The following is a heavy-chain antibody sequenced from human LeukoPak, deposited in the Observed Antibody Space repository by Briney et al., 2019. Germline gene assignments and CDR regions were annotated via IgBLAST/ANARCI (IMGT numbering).Heavy chain of an antibody. CDR3: ARRYSSSWYVGFFDP. Sequence: PSETLSLTCTVSGGSISSYYWSWIRQPPGKGLEWTGYIYYSGRTNYNPSLKSRVTISVDTSKNQFSLRLSSVTAADTAIYYCARRYSSSWYVGFFDPWGQGTLVTVSS. J-gene: IGHJ5*02. CDR1: GGSISSYY. V-gene: IGHV4-59*08. D-gene: IGHD6-13*01. CDR2: IYYSGRT.